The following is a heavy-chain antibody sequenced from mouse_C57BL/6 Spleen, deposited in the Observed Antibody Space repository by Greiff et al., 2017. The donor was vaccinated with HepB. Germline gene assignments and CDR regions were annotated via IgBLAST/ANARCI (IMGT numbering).Heavy chain of an antibody. J-gene: IGHJ4*01. CDR3: ARLPHYCSLYYAMDY. CDR2: ISNLAYSI. CDR1: GFTFSDYG. V-gene: IGHV5-15*04. Sequence: EVMLVESGGGLVQPGGSLKLSCAASGFTFSDYGMAWVRQAPRKGPEWVAFISNLAYSIYYADTVTGRFTISRENAKNPLYLEMSSLRSEDTAMYYCARLPHYCSLYYAMDYWGQGASVTVSS. D-gene: IGHD1-1*01.